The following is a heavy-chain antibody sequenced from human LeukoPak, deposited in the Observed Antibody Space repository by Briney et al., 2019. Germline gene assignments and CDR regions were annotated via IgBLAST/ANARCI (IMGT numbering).Heavy chain of an antibody. D-gene: IGHD2-2*01. CDR3: ARGYCSSTSCHVARHFEY. V-gene: IGHV3-48*02. Sequence: QTGGSLRLSCAASGFTFSTSGLGWVRQAPGKGLEWLPYITSRTVTHYIDSVKGRFTISRDNAKSSLYLQMNSLREEDTAVYYCARGYCSSTSCHVARHFEYWGQGALVTVSS. CDR1: GFTFSTSG. CDR2: ITSRTVT. J-gene: IGHJ4*02.